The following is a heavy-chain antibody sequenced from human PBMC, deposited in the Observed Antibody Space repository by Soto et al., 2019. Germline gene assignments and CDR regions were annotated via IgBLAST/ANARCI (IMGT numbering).Heavy chain of an antibody. V-gene: IGHV3-23*01. CDR3: AKDPPLWGMHDILTGSEAYYYYGMDV. Sequence: GGSLRLSCAASGFTFSSYAMSWVRQAPGKGLEWVSAISGSGGSTYYADSVKGRFTISRDNSKNTRYLQMNSLGAEDTAVYYCAKDPPLWGMHDILTGSEAYYYYGMDVWGQGTTVTVSS. J-gene: IGHJ6*02. CDR2: ISGSGGST. D-gene: IGHD3-9*01. CDR1: GFTFSSYA.